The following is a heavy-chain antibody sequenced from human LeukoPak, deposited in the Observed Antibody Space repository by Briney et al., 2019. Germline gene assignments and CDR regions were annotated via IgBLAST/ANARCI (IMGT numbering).Heavy chain of an antibody. V-gene: IGHV1-69*13. CDR2: IIPIFGTA. J-gene: IGHJ6*02. D-gene: IGHD5-18*01. CDR3: ARDLADTAMVLYYSYYGMDV. CDR1: GGTFSSYA. Sequence: ASVKVSCKASGGTFSSYAISWVRQAPGQGLEWMGGIIPIFGTANYAQKFQGRVTITADESTSTAYMELSSLRSEDTAVYYCARDLADTAMVLYYSYYGMDVWGQGTTVTVSS.